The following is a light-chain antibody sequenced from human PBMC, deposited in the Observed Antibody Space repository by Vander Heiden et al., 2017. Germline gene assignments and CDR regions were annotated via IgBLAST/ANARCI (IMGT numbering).Light chain of an antibody. CDR1: QSINTY. J-gene: IGKJ1*01. Sequence: DIQMTQSPATLSASVGDRVTITCRASQSINTYLAWYQQRPGKAPNLLIYNASILESGVPSRFNGSGSGTEFTLTISSLQPDDFATYYCQQYNSFTWTFGQGTKVEIK. V-gene: IGKV1-5*03. CDR3: QQYNSFTWT. CDR2: NAS.